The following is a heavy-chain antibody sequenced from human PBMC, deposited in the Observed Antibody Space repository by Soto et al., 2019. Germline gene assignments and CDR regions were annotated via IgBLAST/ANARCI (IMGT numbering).Heavy chain of an antibody. CDR1: GFTFSSYG. Sequence: GGSLRLSCAASGFTFSSYGMHWVRQAPGKGLEWVAVIWYDGSNKYYADSVKGRFTISRDNSKNTLYLQMNSLRAEDTAVYYCARSIGSSGYYKGPYYYGMDVWGQGTTVTVSS. J-gene: IGHJ6*02. CDR2: IWYDGSNK. CDR3: ARSIGSSGYYKGPYYYGMDV. V-gene: IGHV3-33*01. D-gene: IGHD3-22*01.